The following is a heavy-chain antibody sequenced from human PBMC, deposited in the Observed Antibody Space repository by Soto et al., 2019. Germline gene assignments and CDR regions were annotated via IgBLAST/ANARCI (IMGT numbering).Heavy chain of an antibody. J-gene: IGHJ6*02. CDR3: ARERARYGMDV. CDR2: MNPNSGNT. Sequence: QVQLVQSGAEVKKPGASVKVSCKASGSTLPSYVINWVRQATGKGLEWMGWMNPNSGNTGYAQNFQGRVTMTRNTSISTAYMELSSLRSEDTAVYYCARERARYGMDVWGQGTTVTVSS. V-gene: IGHV1-8*01. CDR1: GSTLPSYV.